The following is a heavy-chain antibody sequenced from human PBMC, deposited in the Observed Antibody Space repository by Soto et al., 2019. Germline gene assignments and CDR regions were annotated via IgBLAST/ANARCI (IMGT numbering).Heavy chain of an antibody. Sequence: VGSLSSYCKVSGYHFRRQGIGWVRQKPGKGLEWMGIVYPGDAETRYSPAFQGQVTMSADKSIDTAYLQWGSLKASHTAIYYFEKSEVLEIWGHGTMVTVSS. J-gene: IGHJ3*02. V-gene: IGHV5-51*01. CDR1: GYHFRRQG. CDR3: EKSEVLEI. CDR2: VYPGDAET.